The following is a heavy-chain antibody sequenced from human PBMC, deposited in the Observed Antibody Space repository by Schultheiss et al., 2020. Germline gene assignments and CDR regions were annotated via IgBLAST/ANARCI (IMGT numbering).Heavy chain of an antibody. CDR3: ARDRRAVAGGGCFDY. CDR1: GFTFSSYG. CDR2: IWYDGSNK. V-gene: IGHV3-33*01. D-gene: IGHD6-19*01. J-gene: IGHJ4*02. Sequence: GGSLRLSCAASGFTFSSYGMHWVRQAPGKGLEWVAVIWYDGSNKYYADSVKGRFTISRDNSKNTLYLQMNSLRAEDTAVYFCARDRRAVAGGGCFDYWGQGTLVTVSS.